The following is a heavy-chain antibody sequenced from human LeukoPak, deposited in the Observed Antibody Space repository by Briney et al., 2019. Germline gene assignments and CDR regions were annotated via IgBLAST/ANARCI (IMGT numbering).Heavy chain of an antibody. D-gene: IGHD5-18*01. CDR3: ATERRGYSYGGDFDY. V-gene: IGHV3-23*01. J-gene: IGHJ4*02. CDR2: ISGSGGST. CDR1: GFTFSSYA. Sequence: GGSLRLSCAASGFTFSSYAMSWVRQAPGKGLEWVSAISGSGGSTYYADSVKGRFTISRDNAKNSLYLQMNSLRAEDTAVYYCATERRGYSYGGDFDYWGQGTLVTVSS.